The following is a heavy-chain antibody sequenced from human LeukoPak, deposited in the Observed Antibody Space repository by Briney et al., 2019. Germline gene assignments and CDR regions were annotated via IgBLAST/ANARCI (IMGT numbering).Heavy chain of an antibody. V-gene: IGHV3-74*01. J-gene: IGHJ4*02. CDR1: GFTFSGFW. CDR3: VRDPVLGEHNGYSPY. CDR2: IDFDGSST. D-gene: IGHD2-15*01. Sequence: GGSLRLSCAASGFTFSGFWMHWVRQAPGKGLVWVSRIDFDGSSTTYADSVKGRFTVSRDNAKNTLYLQMNSLRAEDTAVYYCVRDPVLGEHNGYSPYWGQGTLVTVSS.